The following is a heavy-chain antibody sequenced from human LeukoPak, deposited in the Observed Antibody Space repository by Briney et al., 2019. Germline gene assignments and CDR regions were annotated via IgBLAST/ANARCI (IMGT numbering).Heavy chain of an antibody. V-gene: IGHV3-23*01. D-gene: IGHD1-26*01. J-gene: IGHJ4*02. CDR2: ISGSGDRT. Sequence: GGSLRLSCAASGFTFSSYAMAWVRQAPGKGLEWVSAISGSGDRTYYADSVKGRFTISRDNSKNTLYLQMNSLRAEDTAVYFCAKGGSGTYYGIDYWGQGTLVTVSS. CDR1: GFTFSSYA. CDR3: AKGGSGTYYGIDY.